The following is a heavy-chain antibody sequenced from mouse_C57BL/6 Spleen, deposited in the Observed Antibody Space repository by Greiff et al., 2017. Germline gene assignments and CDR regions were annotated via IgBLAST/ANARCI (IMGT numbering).Heavy chain of an antibody. D-gene: IGHD4-1*01. Sequence: QVQLQQPGAELVRPGTSVKLSCKASGYTFTSYWMHWVKQRPGQGLEWIGVIDPSDSYTNYNQKFKGKATLTVDTSSSTAYMQLSSLASEDSAVYYCARGGNWDEGDYWGQGTTLTVSS. V-gene: IGHV1-59*01. CDR2: IDPSDSYT. CDR1: GYTFTSYW. J-gene: IGHJ2*01. CDR3: ARGGNWDEGDY.